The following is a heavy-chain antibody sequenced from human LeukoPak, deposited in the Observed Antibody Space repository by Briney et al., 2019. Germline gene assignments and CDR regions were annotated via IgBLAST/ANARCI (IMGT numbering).Heavy chain of an antibody. D-gene: IGHD6-6*01. Sequence: SVKVSCKASGGTFSSYAISWVRQAPGQGLEWMGGIIPIFGTANYAQKFQGRVTITADESTSTAYMELSSLRSEGTAVYYCARGGSSSKAFDIWGQGTMVTVSS. V-gene: IGHV1-69*13. CDR2: IIPIFGTA. CDR1: GGTFSSYA. CDR3: ARGGSSSKAFDI. J-gene: IGHJ3*02.